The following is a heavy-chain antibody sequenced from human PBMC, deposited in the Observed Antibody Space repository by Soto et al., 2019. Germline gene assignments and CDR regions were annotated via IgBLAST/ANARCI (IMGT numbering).Heavy chain of an antibody. CDR3: VKSRPYCTNGVCAYFDY. D-gene: IGHD2-8*01. Sequence: GGSLRLSCSASGFTFSSYAMHWVRQAPGKGLEYVSAISSNGGSTYYADSVKGRFTISRDNSKNTLYLQMSSLRAEDTAVYYCVKSRPYCTNGVCAYFDYWGQGTLVTVSS. CDR2: ISSNGGST. V-gene: IGHV3-64D*08. CDR1: GFTFSSYA. J-gene: IGHJ4*02.